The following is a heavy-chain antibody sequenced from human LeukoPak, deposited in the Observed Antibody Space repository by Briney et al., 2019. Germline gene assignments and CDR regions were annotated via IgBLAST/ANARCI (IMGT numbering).Heavy chain of an antibody. CDR1: GFTFSSYS. J-gene: IGHJ6*03. CDR3: ARGAAGTWDSYYHYYYMDV. Sequence: GGSLRLSCAASGFTFSSYSMNWVRQAPGKGLEWVSSISSSSSYIYYADSVKGRFTISRDNAKNSLYLQMNSLRAEDTAVYYCARGAAGTWDSYYHYYYMDVWGKGTTVTISS. D-gene: IGHD6-13*01. CDR2: ISSSSSYI. V-gene: IGHV3-21*01.